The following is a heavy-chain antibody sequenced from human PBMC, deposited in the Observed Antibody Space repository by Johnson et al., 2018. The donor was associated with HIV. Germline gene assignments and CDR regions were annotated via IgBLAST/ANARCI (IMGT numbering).Heavy chain of an antibody. CDR3: ELGDNVRGLLGLRWAM. D-gene: IGHD3-10*02. J-gene: IGHJ1*01. CDR1: GLTFSSYG. CDR2: ISGSGGST. V-gene: IGHV3-23*04. Sequence: VQLVESGGGLLQPGGSLRLSCAASGLTFSSYGMSWVRQAPGKGLEWVSGISGSGGSTYYADSVKGRFTISRDNSKNMLYLQMNSLLFLGPASSVLELGDNVRGLLGLRWAMWG.